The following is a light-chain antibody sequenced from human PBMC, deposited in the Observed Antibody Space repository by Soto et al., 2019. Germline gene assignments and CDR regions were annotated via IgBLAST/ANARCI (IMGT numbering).Light chain of an antibody. CDR1: QSVSSNY. CDR3: QQYGSSPRT. CDR2: GAT. V-gene: IGKV3-20*01. Sequence: EIVLTQSPGTLSLSPGGRATLSCRASQSVSSNYLAWYQQKPGQAPRLLIYGATSRATGIPDRFSGSGSGTDFTLTITRLEPEDFAVYYCQQYGSSPRTFGQGTRVEI. J-gene: IGKJ1*01.